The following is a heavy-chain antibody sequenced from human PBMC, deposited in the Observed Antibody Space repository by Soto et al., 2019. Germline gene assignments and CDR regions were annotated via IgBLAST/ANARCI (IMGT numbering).Heavy chain of an antibody. CDR3: ARDLRGDDIVVVPAAMGLYYYYMDV. J-gene: IGHJ6*03. CDR2: IIPILGIA. Sequence: QVQLVQSGAEVKKPGSSVKVSCKASGGTFSSYTISWVRQAPGQGLEWMGRIIPILGIANYAQKFQGRVTITVDKSTRTAYMDLSSLRSEDTAVYYCARDLRGDDIVVVPAAMGLYYYYMDVWGKGTTVTVSS. D-gene: IGHD2-2*01. CDR1: GGTFSSYT. V-gene: IGHV1-69*08.